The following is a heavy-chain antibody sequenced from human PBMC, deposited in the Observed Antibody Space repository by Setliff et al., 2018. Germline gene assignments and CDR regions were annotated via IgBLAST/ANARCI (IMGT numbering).Heavy chain of an antibody. Sequence: PSETLSLTCAVYGDSLSDYYWSWIRQAPGKGPEWIEEINHRGSTNYSPSLRSRVTMSVDTSKNQFSLKLSSVTAADTAVYYCARQRDSSSWYYAFDIWGQGTMVTVSS. V-gene: IGHV4-34*01. CDR2: INHRGST. J-gene: IGHJ3*02. CDR1: GDSLSDYY. D-gene: IGHD6-13*01. CDR3: ARQRDSSSWYYAFDI.